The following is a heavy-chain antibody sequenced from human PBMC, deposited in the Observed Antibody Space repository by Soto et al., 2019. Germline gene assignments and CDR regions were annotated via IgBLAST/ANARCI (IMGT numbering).Heavy chain of an antibody. CDR3: ARDQPVYSYGYGLCY. CDR1: GFTFSSYS. CDR2: ISSSSRYI. D-gene: IGHD5-18*01. V-gene: IGHV3-21*01. Sequence: EVQLVESGGGLVKPGGSLRLSCAASGFTFSSYSMNWVRQAPGKGLEWVSSISSSSRYIYYADSVKGRFTICRDNVKNSLYRQMNSLSAEDMAVYYCARDQPVYSYGYGLCYWGQGTLVTVSS. J-gene: IGHJ4*02.